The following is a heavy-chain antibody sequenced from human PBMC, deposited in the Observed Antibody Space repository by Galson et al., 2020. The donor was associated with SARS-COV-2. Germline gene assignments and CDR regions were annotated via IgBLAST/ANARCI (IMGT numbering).Heavy chain of an antibody. V-gene: IGHV3-21*01. CDR3: ARSSYSSSWYLEYFQH. D-gene: IGHD6-13*01. J-gene: IGHJ1*01. CDR2: ISSSSSYI. Sequence: GESLKISCAASGFTFSSYSMNWVRQAPGKGLEWVSSISSSSSYIYYADSVKGRFTISRDNAKNSLYLQMNSLRAEDTAVYYCARSSYSSSWYLEYFQHWGQGTLVTVSS. CDR1: GFTFSSYS.